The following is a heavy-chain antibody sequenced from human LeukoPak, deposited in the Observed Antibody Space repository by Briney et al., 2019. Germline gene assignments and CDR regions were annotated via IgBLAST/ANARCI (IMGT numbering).Heavy chain of an antibody. CDR3: ARESGYIYGYGLFDY. V-gene: IGHV3-48*02. D-gene: IGHD5-18*01. Sequence: GGSLRLSCAASAFTFSTYNMNGVRQAPGKGLEWVSYISSGSSTIYYADSVKGRFTISRDNAKNPLYLQMNSLRDEDTAVYYCARESGYIYGYGLFDYWGQGTLVTVSS. CDR1: AFTFSTYN. J-gene: IGHJ4*02. CDR2: ISSGSSTI.